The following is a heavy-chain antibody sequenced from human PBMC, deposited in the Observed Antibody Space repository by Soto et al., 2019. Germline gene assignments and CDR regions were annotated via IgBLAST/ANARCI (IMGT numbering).Heavy chain of an antibody. CDR2: IYYSGST. V-gene: IGHV4-31*03. D-gene: IGHD3-22*01. CDR3: ARQELSSGYAHYMDV. J-gene: IGHJ6*02. Sequence: PSETLSLTCTVSGGSISSGDYYWSWIRQHPGKGLEWIGHIYYSGSTSYNPSLKSRLTISIDTSENQFSLKLNSVTAADTAVYYCARQELSSGYAHYMDVWGQGTTVTVSS. CDR1: GGSISSGDYY.